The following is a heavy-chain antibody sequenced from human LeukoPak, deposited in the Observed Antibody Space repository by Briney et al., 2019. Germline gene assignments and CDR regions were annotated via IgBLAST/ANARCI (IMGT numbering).Heavy chain of an antibody. CDR3: AKERASYGVPGLFDY. CDR2: ISASGYST. Sequence: GGSLRPSCAASGFTFSSYAMSWVRQAPGKGLEWVSAISASGYSTHYADSVKGRFTISRDNSKNTLYLQMNSLRAEDTAVYYCAKERASYGVPGLFDYWGQGTLVTVSS. J-gene: IGHJ4*02. D-gene: IGHD5-18*01. V-gene: IGHV3-23*01. CDR1: GFTFSSYA.